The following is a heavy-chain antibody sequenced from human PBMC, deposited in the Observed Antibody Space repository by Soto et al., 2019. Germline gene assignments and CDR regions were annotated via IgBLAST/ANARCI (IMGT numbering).Heavy chain of an antibody. CDR3: AGGSYYYDSSGYYFDY. D-gene: IGHD3-22*01. CDR2: IIPIFGTA. Sequence: SVKVSCKASGGTFSSYAISWVRQAPGQGLEWMGGIIPIFGTANYAQKFQGRVTITADESTSTAYMELSSLRSEDTAVYYCAGGSYYYDSSGYYFDYWGQGTLVTVSS. V-gene: IGHV1-69*13. J-gene: IGHJ4*02. CDR1: GGTFSSYA.